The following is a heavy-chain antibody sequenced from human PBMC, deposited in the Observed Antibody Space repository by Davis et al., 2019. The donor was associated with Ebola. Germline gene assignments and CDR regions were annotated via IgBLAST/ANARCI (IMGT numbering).Heavy chain of an antibody. CDR3: ARNPGEWLPFDF. Sequence: MPSETLSLTCTVSGGYISSGVYYWNWIRQHPGKGLEWIGNIYSSGSTYYTPSLKSRVSISMDTSKNQISLKLTSVTAADTAVYFCARNPGEWLPFDFWGQGTQVTVSS. V-gene: IGHV4-31*03. CDR1: GGYISSGVYY. J-gene: IGHJ4*02. CDR2: IYSSGST. D-gene: IGHD3-3*01.